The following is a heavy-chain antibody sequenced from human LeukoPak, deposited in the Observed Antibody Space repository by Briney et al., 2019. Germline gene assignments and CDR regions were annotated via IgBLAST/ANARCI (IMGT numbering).Heavy chain of an antibody. V-gene: IGHV3-23*01. J-gene: IGHJ4*02. CDR3: ARGTVTAPDY. Sequence: PGGSLRLSCAASGFTFNNYAMSWVRQAPGKGLEWVSAISGSGGTTYYADSVQGRFTISRDNSKSTLYLQMNSLRAEDTAVYYCARGTVTAPDYWGQGTLVTVSS. CDR1: GFTFNNYA. D-gene: IGHD4-17*01. CDR2: ISGSGGTT.